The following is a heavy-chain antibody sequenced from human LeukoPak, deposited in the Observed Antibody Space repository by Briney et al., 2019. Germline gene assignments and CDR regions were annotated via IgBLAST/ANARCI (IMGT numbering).Heavy chain of an antibody. D-gene: IGHD6-19*01. Sequence: SQTLSLTCAISGDSVSTNSAAWNWIRQSPSRGLVWVGRTYYRSKWYSDYAVSVRSRVSITPDTSKNQFSLQLKSVTPEDTAVYYCARDRLAVAGLFDSWGQGTLVTVSS. CDR2: TYYRSKWYS. CDR3: ARDRLAVAGLFDS. V-gene: IGHV6-1*01. CDR1: GDSVSTNSAA. J-gene: IGHJ4*02.